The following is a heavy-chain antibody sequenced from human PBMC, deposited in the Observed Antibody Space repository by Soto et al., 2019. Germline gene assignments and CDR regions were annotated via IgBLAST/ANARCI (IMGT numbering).Heavy chain of an antibody. CDR1: GFNFSSYG. D-gene: IGHD3-3*01. J-gene: IGHJ4*02. V-gene: IGHV3-23*01. CDR2: ISGSGGST. CDR3: ASRKKYYDFWSGQFDY. Sequence: GGSLRISCEASGFNFSSYGMSWVRQAPGKGLEWVSAISGSGGSTYYADSVKGRFTISRDNSKNTLYLQMNSLRAEDTAVYYCASRKKYYDFWSGQFDYWGQGTLVTVSS.